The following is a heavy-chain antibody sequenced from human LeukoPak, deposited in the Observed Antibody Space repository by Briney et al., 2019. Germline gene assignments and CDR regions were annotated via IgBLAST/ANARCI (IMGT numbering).Heavy chain of an antibody. V-gene: IGHV3-23*01. Sequence: GGSLRLSCAASGFTFSSDVMSWVRQAPGKGLEWVSAISGGGGSTYYADSVKGRFTISRDNSKNTLYLQMNSLRAEDTAVYYCAKEVASGWYNWFDPWGQGTLVIVSS. CDR3: AKEVASGWYNWFDP. CDR1: GFTFSSDV. J-gene: IGHJ5*02. D-gene: IGHD6-19*01. CDR2: ISGGGGST.